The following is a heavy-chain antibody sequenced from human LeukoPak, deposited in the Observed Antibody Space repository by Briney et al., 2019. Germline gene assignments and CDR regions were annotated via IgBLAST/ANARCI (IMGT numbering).Heavy chain of an antibody. J-gene: IGHJ4*02. CDR2: ISSSSSYI. D-gene: IGHD6-19*01. V-gene: IGHV3-21*01. Sequence: PGGSLRLSCAASGFTFSSYSMNWVRQAPGKGLEWVSSISSSSSYIYYADSVKGRFTISRDNAKNSLYLQMNSLIAEDTAVYYCARELSGGPAPDYWGQGTLVTVSS. CDR1: GFTFSSYS. CDR3: ARELSGGPAPDY.